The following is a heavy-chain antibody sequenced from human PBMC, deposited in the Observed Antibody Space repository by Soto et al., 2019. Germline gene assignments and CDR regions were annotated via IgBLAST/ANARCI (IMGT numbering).Heavy chain of an antibody. CDR1: GGTFSSYT. CDR3: ATYGDAWYFDL. V-gene: IGHV1-69*02. Sequence: QVQLVQSGAEVKKPGSSVKVSCKASGGTFSSYTISWVRQAPGQGLEWMGRIIPILGIANYAQKFQGRVTITAYKSTSTAYMDLSSLRSEDTAVYYCATYGDAWYFDLWGRGTLVTVSS. D-gene: IGHD4-17*01. CDR2: IIPILGIA. J-gene: IGHJ2*01.